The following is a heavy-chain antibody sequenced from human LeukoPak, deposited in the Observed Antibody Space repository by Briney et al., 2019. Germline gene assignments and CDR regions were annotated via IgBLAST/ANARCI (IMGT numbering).Heavy chain of an antibody. D-gene: IGHD3-10*01. CDR3: ARVPLLWFGEFRFDY. V-gene: IGHV5-51*01. J-gene: IGHJ4*02. CDR2: IYPGDSDT. Sequence: GESLKISCKGSGYSFTSYWIGWVRQMPGKGLEWMGIIYPGDSDTRYSPSFQGQVTISADKSISTAYLQWSSLKASDTAMYYCARVPLLWFGEFRFDYWGQGTLVSVSS. CDR1: GYSFTSYW.